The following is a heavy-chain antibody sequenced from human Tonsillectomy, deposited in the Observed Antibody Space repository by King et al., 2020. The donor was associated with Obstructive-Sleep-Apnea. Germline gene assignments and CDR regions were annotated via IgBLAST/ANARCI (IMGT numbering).Heavy chain of an antibody. CDR1: GGSFSSDNYN. D-gene: IGHD1-26*01. CDR3: ASFLVAAPVLGAFHI. J-gene: IGHJ3*02. V-gene: IGHV4-39*07. Sequence: QLQESGPGLVKPSETLSLTCTVFGGSFSSDNYNWGWIRQSPGKGLEWIGNIYYTGYAYYSPSLKSRVTILIDTSKNLFSLKLNFVTAADTDVYFCASFLVAAPVLGAFHIWGQGTMVTVSS. CDR2: IYYTGYA.